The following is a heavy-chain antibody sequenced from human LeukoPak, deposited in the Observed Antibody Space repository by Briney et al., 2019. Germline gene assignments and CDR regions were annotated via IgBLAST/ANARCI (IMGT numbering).Heavy chain of an antibody. Sequence: GASVKVSCKASGYTFTSYYMHWVRQAPGQGLEWMGIINPSGGSTSYAQKFRGRVTMTRDTSTSTVYMELSSLRSEDTAVYYCAREGLTGMTPGGWFDPWGQGTLVTVSS. J-gene: IGHJ5*02. V-gene: IGHV1-46*01. CDR1: GYTFTSYY. CDR2: INPSGGST. D-gene: IGHD1-1*01. CDR3: AREGLTGMTPGGWFDP.